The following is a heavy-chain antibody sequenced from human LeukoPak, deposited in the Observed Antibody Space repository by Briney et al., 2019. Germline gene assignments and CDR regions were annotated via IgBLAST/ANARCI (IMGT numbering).Heavy chain of an antibody. Sequence: SETLSLTCTVSVDSFTSSYWSWIRQPAGKGLEWIGRLYPSGSTNYNSSLKSRVTMSVDTSKNQFSLNLKSVTAADTAMYYCARDSNDFWTAYSVNWGPGSLVTVSS. D-gene: IGHD3/OR15-3a*01. CDR3: ARDSNDFWTAYSVN. CDR1: VDSFTSSY. V-gene: IGHV4-4*07. J-gene: IGHJ4*02. CDR2: LYPSGST.